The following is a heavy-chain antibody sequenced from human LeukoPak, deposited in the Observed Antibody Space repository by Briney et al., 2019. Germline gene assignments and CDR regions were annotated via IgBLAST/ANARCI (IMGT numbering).Heavy chain of an antibody. D-gene: IGHD6-13*01. Sequence: SVKVSCKASGGTFSSYAISWVRQAPGQGLEWMGRIIPILGIANYAQKFQGRVTITADKSTSTAYMELSSLRSEDTAVYYCARGPYSSSWYYYFDYWGQGTLVTVSS. J-gene: IGHJ4*02. CDR2: IIPILGIA. CDR1: GGTFSSYA. CDR3: ARGPYSSSWYYYFDY. V-gene: IGHV1-69*04.